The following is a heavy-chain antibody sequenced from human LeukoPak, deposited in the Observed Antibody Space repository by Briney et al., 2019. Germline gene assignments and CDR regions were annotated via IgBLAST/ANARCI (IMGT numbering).Heavy chain of an antibody. V-gene: IGHV3-66*03. J-gene: IGHJ4*02. D-gene: IGHD6-6*01. Sequence: GGSLRLSCAASGFTVSTNYMSWVRQAPGKGLEWVSVIYSSGSTYYADSVKGRFTIFRDNSKNTLYLQMNGLRAEDTAVYYCARDGGLAPYSSSTPFDYWGQGTLVTVSS. CDR1: GFTVSTNY. CDR2: IYSSGST. CDR3: ARDGGLAPYSSSTPFDY.